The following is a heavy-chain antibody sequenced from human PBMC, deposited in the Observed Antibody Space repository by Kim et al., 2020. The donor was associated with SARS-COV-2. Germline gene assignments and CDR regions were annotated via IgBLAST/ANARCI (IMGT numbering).Heavy chain of an antibody. V-gene: IGHV3-30*18. Sequence: GGSLRLSCAASGFTFSSYGMHWVRQAPGKGLEWVAVISYDGSNKYYADSVKGRFTISRDNSKNTLYLQMNSLRAEDTAVYYCAKDGIASYDILTGLDYWGQGTLVTVSS. CDR2: ISYDGSNK. D-gene: IGHD3-9*01. CDR1: GFTFSSYG. CDR3: AKDGIASYDILTGLDY. J-gene: IGHJ4*02.